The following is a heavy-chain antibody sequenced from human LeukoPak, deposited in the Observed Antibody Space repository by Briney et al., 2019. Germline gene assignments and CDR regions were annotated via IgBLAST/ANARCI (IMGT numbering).Heavy chain of an antibody. Sequence: SETLSLPLGVYGGSFKGFLWRWIRQPPGEGVEGIGEINHNGSSNYNHSLNSRLTISVDTSNNQFSLKLSSVTAAETTADYCARVPRSYCTNGVCANWFDPWGQGTLVTVSS. J-gene: IGHJ5*02. CDR2: INHNGSS. D-gene: IGHD2-8*01. CDR1: GGSFKGFL. V-gene: IGHV4-34*01. CDR3: ARVPRSYCTNGVCANWFDP.